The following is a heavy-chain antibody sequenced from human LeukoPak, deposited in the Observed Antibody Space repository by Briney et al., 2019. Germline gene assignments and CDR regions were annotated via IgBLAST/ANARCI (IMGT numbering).Heavy chain of an antibody. V-gene: IGHV3-48*01. CDR3: ARGLQYYGSGSYYPFDY. D-gene: IGHD3-10*01. J-gene: IGHJ4*02. CDR2: ISSSSSTI. Sequence: PGGSLRLSCAASGFTFSSYSMNWVRQAPGKGLEWVSYISSSSSTIYYADSVKGRFTISRDNAKNSLYLQMNSLRAEDTAVYYCARGLQYYGSGSYYPFDYWGQGTLVTVSS. CDR1: GFTFSSYS.